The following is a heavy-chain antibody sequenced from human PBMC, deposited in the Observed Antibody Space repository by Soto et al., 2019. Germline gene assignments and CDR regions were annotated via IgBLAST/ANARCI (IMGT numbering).Heavy chain of an antibody. D-gene: IGHD3-3*01. CDR3: ARFFGVVIKHRYYYGMDV. J-gene: IGHJ6*02. CDR1: GFTFSSYS. V-gene: IGHV3-21*01. Sequence: EVQLVESGGGLVKPGGSLRLSCAASGFTFSSYSMNWVRQAPGKGLEWVSSISSSSSYIYYADSVQGRFTISRDNAKKSLYLQMNSLRAEDTAVYYCARFFGVVIKHRYYYGMDVWGQGTTVTVSS. CDR2: ISSSSSYI.